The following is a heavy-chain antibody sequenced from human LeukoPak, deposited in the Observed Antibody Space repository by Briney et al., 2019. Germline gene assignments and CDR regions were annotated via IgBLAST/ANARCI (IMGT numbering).Heavy chain of an antibody. CDR2: IIPIFGTA. D-gene: IGHD3-10*01. Sequence: SVKVSCKASGGTFSIYAISWVRQAPGQGLEWMGGIIPIFGTANYAQKFQRRVRITAEKSTSTAYMELSSLRSQDTAVYYCAREYYYGSGISSPGVFDPWGQGTLVTVSS. J-gene: IGHJ5*02. CDR1: GGTFSIYA. V-gene: IGHV1-69*06. CDR3: AREYYYGSGISSPGVFDP.